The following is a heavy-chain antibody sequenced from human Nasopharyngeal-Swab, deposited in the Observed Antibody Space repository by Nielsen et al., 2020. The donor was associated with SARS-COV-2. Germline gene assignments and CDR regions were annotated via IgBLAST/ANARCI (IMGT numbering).Heavy chain of an antibody. J-gene: IGHJ4*02. V-gene: IGHV3-23*01. CDR3: TRGLTGHIVQWNPSPY. D-gene: IGHD1-14*01. CDR1: GFTFSSNS. Sequence: GESLKISCAASGFTFSSNSMNWVRQAPGKGLEWISGISELGTGIYYADSVWGRFTISRDTSKNTVYLQMNTLRADDTALYFCTRGLTGHIVQWNPSPYWGQGTLVTVSS. CDR2: ISELGTGI.